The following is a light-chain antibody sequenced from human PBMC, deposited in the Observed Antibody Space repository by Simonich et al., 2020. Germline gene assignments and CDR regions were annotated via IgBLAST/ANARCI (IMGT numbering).Light chain of an antibody. CDR1: QSVSSN. CDR3: QQYNNWPHT. V-gene: IGKV3-15*01. CDR2: GSS. J-gene: IGKJ2*01. Sequence: EIVMTQSPATLSVSPGERATLSCRASQSVSSNLAWYQQKPVQAPRILIYGSSTRATGIPARFSGSGSGTEFTLTISSMQSEDFAVYYCQQYNNWPHTFGQGTKLEIK.